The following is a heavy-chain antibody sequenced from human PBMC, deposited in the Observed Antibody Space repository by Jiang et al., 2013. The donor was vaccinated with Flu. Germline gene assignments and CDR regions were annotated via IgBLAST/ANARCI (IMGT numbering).Heavy chain of an antibody. Sequence: SGAEVKKPGASGEGLLQGFRIHLTELSMHWVRQTPGKGLEWMGEWMGGFDPEYGETIYAQKFQGRVTMTGDTSTDTAYMELSSLRFEDTAVYYCATGPLGYDVLPFDDWGQGTLVTVSS. J-gene: IGHJ4*02. CDR2: FDPEYGET. CDR3: ATGPLGYDVLPFDD. V-gene: IGHV1-24*01. D-gene: IGHD5-12*01. CDR1: IHLTELS.